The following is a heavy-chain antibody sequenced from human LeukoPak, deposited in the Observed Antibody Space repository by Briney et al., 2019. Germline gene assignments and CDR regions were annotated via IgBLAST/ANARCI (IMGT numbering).Heavy chain of an antibody. CDR3: AREGFEAYYYMDV. Sequence: GGSLRLSCAASGFTFSSYWMDWVRRAPGKGLVWVSRINSDGSSTSYADSVKGRFTIFKDNAKNTLYLQMNSLRAEDTAVYYCAREGFEAYYYMDVWGKGTTVTVSS. J-gene: IGHJ6*03. CDR2: INSDGSST. CDR1: GFTFSSYW. V-gene: IGHV3-74*01.